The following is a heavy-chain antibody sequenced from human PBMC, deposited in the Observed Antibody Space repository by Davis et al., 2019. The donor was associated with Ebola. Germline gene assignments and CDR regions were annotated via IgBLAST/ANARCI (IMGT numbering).Heavy chain of an antibody. D-gene: IGHD5-24*01. Sequence: GESLKISCKGSGYSFTSYWITWVRQLPGKGLEWMGRIDPSDSYTYYSPSFQGHVTISADKSLNTAYLQWSSLKASDTAVYKCARLRGTPVENYYYMDVWGTGTTVTVSS. CDR1: GYSFTSYW. CDR2: IDPSDSYT. CDR3: ARLRGTPVENYYYMDV. V-gene: IGHV5-10-1*01. J-gene: IGHJ6*03.